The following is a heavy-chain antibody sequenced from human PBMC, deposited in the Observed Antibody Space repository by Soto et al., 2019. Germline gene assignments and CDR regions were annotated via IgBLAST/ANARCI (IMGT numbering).Heavy chain of an antibody. D-gene: IGHD2-15*01. J-gene: IGHJ4*02. CDR1: GGSIYRSGYY. Sequence: SSETLSLTCTVSGGSIYRSGYYWGWIRQPPGRGLEWIGNIDYNGVTYSNPSLKSRVTISRDTSKNQFSLKLTSVTAADTALYYCGKVLVGATGHTDSDSWGPGTLVTVSS. CDR2: IDYNGVT. CDR3: GKVLVGATGHTDSDS. V-gene: IGHV4-39*01.